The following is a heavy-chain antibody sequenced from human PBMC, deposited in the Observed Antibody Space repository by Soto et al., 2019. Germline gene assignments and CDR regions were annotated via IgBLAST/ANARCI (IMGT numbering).Heavy chain of an antibody. D-gene: IGHD3-22*01. J-gene: IGHJ3*02. V-gene: IGHV1-69*06. Sequence: QVQLVESGGGVVQPGRSLRLSCAASGFTFSSYAISWVRQAPGQGLEWMGGIIPIFGTANYAQKFQGRVTITADKSTSTAYMELSSLRSEDTAVYYCARQTGPTYYYDSSGYSFDIWGQGTMVTVSS. CDR2: IIPIFGTA. CDR1: GFTFSSYA. CDR3: ARQTGPTYYYDSSGYSFDI.